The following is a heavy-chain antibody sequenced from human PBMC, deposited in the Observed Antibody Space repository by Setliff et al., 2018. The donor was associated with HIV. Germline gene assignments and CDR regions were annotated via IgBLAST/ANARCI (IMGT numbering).Heavy chain of an antibody. D-gene: IGHD3-10*01. CDR3: AGPRGDEAFDI. CDR1: GDTLSIHP. Sequence: SVKVSCKTSGDTLSIHPISWVRQAPGRGLDWMGGIIPAFGTANYAQKFQGRVTITADESTNTMYMELSSLRSDDTAVYYCAGPRGDEAFDIWGQGTMVTVSS. CDR2: IIPAFGTA. V-gene: IGHV1-69*13. J-gene: IGHJ3*02.